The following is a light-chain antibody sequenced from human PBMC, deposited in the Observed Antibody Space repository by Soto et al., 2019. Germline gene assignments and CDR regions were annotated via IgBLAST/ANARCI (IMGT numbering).Light chain of an antibody. Sequence: EIVLTQSPGTLSLSPGERATLSCRAIQSVSSSYLAWYQQRPGQAPRLLIYGASSRATGIPDRFSGSGSGTDFTLTISRLEPEDFAVYYCQQYGSSATWTFGQGTKVAI. CDR1: QSVSSSY. J-gene: IGKJ1*01. V-gene: IGKV3-20*01. CDR2: GAS. CDR3: QQYGSSATWT.